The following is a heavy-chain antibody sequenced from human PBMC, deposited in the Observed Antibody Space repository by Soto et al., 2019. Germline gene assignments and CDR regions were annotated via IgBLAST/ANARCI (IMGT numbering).Heavy chain of an antibody. CDR3: ARARLSPMVRGVISYYFDY. CDR1: GFTVSSNY. Sequence: GGSLRLSCAASGFTVSSNYMSWVRQAPGKGLEWVSVIYSGGSTYYADSVKGRFTISRDNSKNTLYLQMNSLRAEDTAVYYCARARLSPMVRGVISYYFDYWGQGTLVTVSS. D-gene: IGHD3-10*01. J-gene: IGHJ4*02. V-gene: IGHV3-66*02. CDR2: IYSGGST.